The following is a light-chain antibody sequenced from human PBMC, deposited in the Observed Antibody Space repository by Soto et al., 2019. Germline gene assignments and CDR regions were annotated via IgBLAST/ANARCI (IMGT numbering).Light chain of an antibody. V-gene: IGLV4-69*01. Sequence: QSVLTQSPSASASLGASVKLTCTLSSGHSSYAIAWHQQQPEKRPRYLMKLNSDGSHSKGDGIPDRFSGSSSGAERYLTISSLQSEDEADYYCQTWGTGLLVFGGGTKLTVL. CDR3: QTWGTGLLV. J-gene: IGLJ3*02. CDR1: SGHSSYA. CDR2: LNSDGSH.